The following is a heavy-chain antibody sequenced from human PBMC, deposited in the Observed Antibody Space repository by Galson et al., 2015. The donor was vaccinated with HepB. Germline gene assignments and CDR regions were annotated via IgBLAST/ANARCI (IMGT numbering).Heavy chain of an antibody. CDR1: AFTFSRYA. D-gene: IGHD3-22*01. J-gene: IGHJ4*02. Sequence: SLRLSCAASAFTFSRYAMHWVRQAPGKGLEWVAVISYDGTNKYYADSVKGRFTISRDNSKNTLYLQMNSLRVEDTAVYYCARDRSDSSSYYVPFDYWGQGTLVTVSS. CDR2: ISYDGTNK. V-gene: IGHV3-30-3*01. CDR3: ARDRSDSSSYYVPFDY.